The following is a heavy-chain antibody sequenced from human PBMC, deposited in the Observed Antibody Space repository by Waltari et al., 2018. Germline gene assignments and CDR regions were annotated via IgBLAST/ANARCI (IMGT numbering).Heavy chain of an antibody. CDR1: GYSIRSGYY. J-gene: IGHJ4*02. CDR3: ARRGWFGGGSYQY. V-gene: IGHV4-38-2*02. CDR2: IYDSATT. D-gene: IGHD1-26*01. Sequence: QVQLQEAGPGLVKPSETLSLTCTVSGYSIRSGYYWGWIRQPPGRGLEWIGCIYDSATTDNIPSTRCIFTRSVDTPKNRFSLKLSSVPAATTAVYYCARRGWFGGGSYQYWGQGTLVTVSA.